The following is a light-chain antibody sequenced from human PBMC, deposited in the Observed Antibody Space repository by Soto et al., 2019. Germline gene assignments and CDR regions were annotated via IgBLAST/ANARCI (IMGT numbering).Light chain of an antibody. Sequence: QSVLTQPPSVSGASGQRVTISCTGSSSNIGAGYDVHWYQQLPGRAPKLLIYGNTNRPSGVPDRFSGSKSGTSASLAITGLQAEDEADYYCLSFDSSLSVVFGGGTKLTGL. CDR3: LSFDSSLSVV. V-gene: IGLV1-40*01. J-gene: IGLJ2*01. CDR2: GNT. CDR1: SSNIGAGYD.